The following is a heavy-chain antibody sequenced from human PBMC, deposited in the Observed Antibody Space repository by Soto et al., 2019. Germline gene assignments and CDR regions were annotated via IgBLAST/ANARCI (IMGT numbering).Heavy chain of an antibody. CDR2: IYNNATT. Sequence: SETLSLTCSVFGGSISSYYWSWIRQPAGKGLEWIGRIYNNATTNYNPSLESRVTMSVDPSKNQISLTLSSVTAADTAVYYCARGDGFWSGYSYLNYWGRGTPVTVSS. D-gene: IGHD3-3*01. CDR3: ARGDGFWSGYSYLNY. CDR1: GGSISSYY. J-gene: IGHJ4*02. V-gene: IGHV4-4*07.